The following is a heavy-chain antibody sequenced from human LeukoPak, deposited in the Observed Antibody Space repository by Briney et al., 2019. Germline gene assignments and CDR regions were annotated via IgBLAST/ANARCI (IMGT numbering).Heavy chain of an antibody. CDR1: GFTFSSYW. CDR2: INSDGSST. V-gene: IGHV3-74*01. Sequence: GGSLRLSCAASGFTFSSYWMHWVRQAPGKGLVWVSRINSDGSSTSYADSVKGRFTISRDNAKNTLYLQMNSLRAEDTAVYYCAKLRDFGDQTYWGQGTLVTVSS. J-gene: IGHJ4*02. D-gene: IGHD3-10*01. CDR3: AKLRDFGDQTY.